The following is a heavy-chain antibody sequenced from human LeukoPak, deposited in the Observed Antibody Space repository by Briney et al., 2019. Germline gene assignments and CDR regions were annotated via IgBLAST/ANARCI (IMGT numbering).Heavy chain of an antibody. CDR2: ISAYNGYT. CDR3: ARHESGYDFFFDY. D-gene: IGHD5-12*01. J-gene: IGHJ4*02. Sequence: ASVKVSCKASGYTFTSYDISWVRQAPGQGLEWMGWISAYNGYTNYAQMLQGRVTMTTDTSTSTAYMELRSLRSDGTAVYYCARHESGYDFFFDYWGQGTLVTVSS. CDR1: GYTFTSYD. V-gene: IGHV1-18*01.